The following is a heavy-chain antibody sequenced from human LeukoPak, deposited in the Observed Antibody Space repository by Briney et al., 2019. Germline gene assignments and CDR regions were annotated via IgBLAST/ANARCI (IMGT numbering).Heavy chain of an antibody. CDR3: ARASGYLRNYFDY. D-gene: IGHD3-22*01. CDR2: INSGDSTV. CDR1: GFTFSDYY. V-gene: IGHV3-11*04. Sequence: GGSLRLSCAASGFTFSDYYMSWIRQAPGKGLEWVSYINSGDSTVYYADSVKGRFTISRDNSKNTLYLQMNSLRAEDTAVYYCARASGYLRNYFDYWGQGTLVTVSS. J-gene: IGHJ4*02.